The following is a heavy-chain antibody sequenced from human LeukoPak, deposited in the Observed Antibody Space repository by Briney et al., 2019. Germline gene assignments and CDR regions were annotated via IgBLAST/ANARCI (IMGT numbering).Heavy chain of an antibody. CDR2: IYPGDSRT. CDR3: ACREFTSTWSYP. CDR1: GYSFTSYW. V-gene: IGHV5-51*01. D-gene: IGHD2-2*01. J-gene: IGHJ5*02. Sequence: GESLKISCKGIGYSFTSYWIGWVRQMPGKGMEWMGVIYPGDSRTRYNPSFQGQVTISVDKSINTAYLQWVSLKASDTAMYYCACREFTSTWSYPWGQGTLVTVSS.